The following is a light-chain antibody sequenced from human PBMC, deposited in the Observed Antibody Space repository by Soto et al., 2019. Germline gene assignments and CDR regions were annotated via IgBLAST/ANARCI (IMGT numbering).Light chain of an antibody. CDR2: RIS. J-gene: IGKJ1*01. V-gene: IGKV2-24*01. CDR1: QSLVHSDGNTH. CDR3: LQVSHFPWT. Sequence: DIVLTQTPLSSPVTLGQPASISCRSSQSLVHSDGNTHLSWLHQRPGQSPRLLIYRISDRFSGVPERFSGSGAGTDFTLKISRVEAEDVGIYYCLQVSHFPWTFGQGTKVEIK.